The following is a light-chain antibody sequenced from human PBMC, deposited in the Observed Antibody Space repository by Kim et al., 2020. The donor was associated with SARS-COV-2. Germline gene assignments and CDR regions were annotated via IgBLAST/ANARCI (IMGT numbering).Light chain of an antibody. Sequence: SLSPGEGAPLSCRARKSVISSDLDWYQPRPGQAPRLLIYGASSRATGIPVRFSGSGSGSDFTLTISRLEPEDFAVYYCQKYGSSAFGQGTRLEIK. V-gene: IGKV3-20*01. CDR3: QKYGSSA. J-gene: IGKJ5*01. CDR1: KSVISSD. CDR2: GAS.